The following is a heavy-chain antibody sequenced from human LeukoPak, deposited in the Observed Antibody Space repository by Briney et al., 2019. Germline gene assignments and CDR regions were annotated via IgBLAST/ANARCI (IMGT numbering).Heavy chain of an antibody. CDR1: GFTFSTYW. D-gene: IGHD3-9*01. CDR3: ARDSADCDWSFYVDY. J-gene: IGHJ4*02. V-gene: IGHV3-7*01. Sequence: PGGSLRLSCAASGFTFSTYWMTWVRQAPGKGLEWVANIKKDGSEKFYMDSVKGRFTISRDNAKNSLYLQMNSLRAEDTAVYYCARDSADCDWSFYVDYWGQGSRVTVSS. CDR2: IKKDGSEK.